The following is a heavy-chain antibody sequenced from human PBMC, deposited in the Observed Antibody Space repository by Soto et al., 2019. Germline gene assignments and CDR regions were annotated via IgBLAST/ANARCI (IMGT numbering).Heavy chain of an antibody. CDR3: ARDSIVVVPTTESRAAKVKKGWFDP. CDR1: GFTFRSDA. Sequence: PGGSLRLSCAASGFTFRSDAMSWVRQAPGKGLEWVSGISGSGGSTYYADSVKGRFTISRDNSKNTLYLQMNSLRAEDTAVYYCARDSIVVVPTTESRAAKVKKGWFDPWGRGTLVTVSS. J-gene: IGHJ5*02. V-gene: IGHV3-23*01. D-gene: IGHD2-2*01. CDR2: ISGSGGST.